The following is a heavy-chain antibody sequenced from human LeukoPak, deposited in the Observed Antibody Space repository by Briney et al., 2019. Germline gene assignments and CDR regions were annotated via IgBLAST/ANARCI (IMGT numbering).Heavy chain of an antibody. CDR1: GGSISSSSYY. Sequence: SETLSLTCTVSGGSISSSSYYWGWIRQPPGKGLEWIGSIYYSGSTYYNPSLKSRVTISVDTSKNQFSLKLSSVTAADTAVYYCASDRYDPYCSGGSCYPFDHWGQGTLVTVSS. CDR3: ASDRYDPYCSGGSCYPFDH. J-gene: IGHJ4*02. D-gene: IGHD2-15*01. V-gene: IGHV4-39*01. CDR2: IYYSGST.